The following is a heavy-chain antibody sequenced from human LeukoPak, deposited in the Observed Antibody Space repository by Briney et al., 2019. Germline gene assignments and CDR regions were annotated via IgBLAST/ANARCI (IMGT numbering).Heavy chain of an antibody. V-gene: IGHV1-2*02. Sequence: GASVKVSCKASGYTFTSYYMHWVRQAPGQGLEWMGWINPNSGYTNYAQKFQGRVTMTRDTSISIAYMELSRLRSDDTAVYYCARPYYSSGSYPWFDPWGQGTLVTVSS. CDR1: GYTFTSYY. CDR3: ARPYYSSGSYPWFDP. CDR2: INPNSGYT. J-gene: IGHJ5*02. D-gene: IGHD3-10*01.